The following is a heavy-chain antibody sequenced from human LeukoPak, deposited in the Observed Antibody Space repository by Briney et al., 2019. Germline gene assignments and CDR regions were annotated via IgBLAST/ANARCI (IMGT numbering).Heavy chain of an antibody. D-gene: IGHD4-17*01. J-gene: IGHJ4*02. CDR2: IYYSGST. CDR3: ARQGAATVTTTYYFDY. Sequence: PSGTPSLTCTVSGGSISSSSYYWGWIRQPPGKGLEWIGSIYYSGSTYYNPSLKSRVTISVDTSKNQFSLKLSSVTAADTAVYYCARQGAATVTTTYYFDYWGQGTLVTVSS. V-gene: IGHV4-39*01. CDR1: GGSISSSSYY.